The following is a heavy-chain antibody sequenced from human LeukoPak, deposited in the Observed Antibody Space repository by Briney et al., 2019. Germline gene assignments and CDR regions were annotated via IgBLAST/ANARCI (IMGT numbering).Heavy chain of an antibody. Sequence: SETMSLTCAVHGGSFSGFYWTWMRQPPGRALEWNGEIKPGGLTSYHPTLKSRVTMSEDTSNNQFSLKLSSVTAADTAVYYCARGFRYGSGSSYYFDYWGQGTLVTVSS. CDR2: IKPGGLT. D-gene: IGHD3-10*01. J-gene: IGHJ4*02. CDR3: ARGFRYGSGSSYYFDY. V-gene: IGHV4-34*01. CDR1: GGSFSGFY.